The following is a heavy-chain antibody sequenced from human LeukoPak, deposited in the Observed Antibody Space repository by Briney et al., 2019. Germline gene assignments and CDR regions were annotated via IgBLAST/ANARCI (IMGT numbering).Heavy chain of an antibody. Sequence: KPSETLSLTCTVSGGSISSYYWSWIRQPAGTALEWIGRIYTSGTITYNPSLKSRVTMSVDTSKNQFSLKLSSVTAADTAVYYCARIPTVTFFDYWGQGTLVTVSS. V-gene: IGHV4-4*07. CDR3: ARIPTVTFFDY. D-gene: IGHD4-17*01. CDR1: GGSISSYY. J-gene: IGHJ4*02. CDR2: IYTSGTI.